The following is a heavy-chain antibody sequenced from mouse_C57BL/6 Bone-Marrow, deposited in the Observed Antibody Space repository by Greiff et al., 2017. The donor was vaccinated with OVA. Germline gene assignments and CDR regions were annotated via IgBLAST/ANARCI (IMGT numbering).Heavy chain of an antibody. J-gene: IGHJ2*01. Sequence: QVQLQQPGAELVKPGASVKMSCKASGYTFTSYWITWVKQRPGQGLEWIGDIYPGSGSTNYNEKFKSKATLTVVTSSSTAYMQLSSLTSEDSAVYYCANYYGSLFDYWGQGTTLTVSS. CDR1: GYTFTSYW. CDR3: ANYYGSLFDY. D-gene: IGHD1-1*01. V-gene: IGHV1-55*01. CDR2: IYPGSGST.